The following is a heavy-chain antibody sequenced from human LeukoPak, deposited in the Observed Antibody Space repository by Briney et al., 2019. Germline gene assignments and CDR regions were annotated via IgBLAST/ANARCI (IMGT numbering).Heavy chain of an antibody. CDR3: ARGYGMVENSHNDY. CDR2: ISSRSSYI. Sequence: GGSLRLSCAAPGFTFSSYSMNWVRQAPGKGLEWVSSISSRSSYIYYADSVKGRFTVSRDNAKNSLFLQMNSLRVEDTAVYYCARGYGMVENSHNDYWGQGTLVTVSS. J-gene: IGHJ4*02. D-gene: IGHD1-26*01. CDR1: GFTFSSYS. V-gene: IGHV3-21*01.